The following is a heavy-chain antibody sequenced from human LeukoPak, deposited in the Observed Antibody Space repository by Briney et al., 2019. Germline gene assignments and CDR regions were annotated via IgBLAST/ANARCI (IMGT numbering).Heavy chain of an antibody. CDR3: AREFTIFGVVIQRYDAFDI. J-gene: IGHJ3*02. V-gene: IGHV3-30-3*01. CDR1: GFTFGDYA. CDR2: MSNDGSIK. D-gene: IGHD3-3*01. Sequence: GGSLRLSCTASGFTFGDYALSWFRQAPGKGLEWVAVMSNDGSIKKYANSVKGRFTISRDNSKNTLYLQMDSLRAEDTAVYYCAREFTIFGVVIQRYDAFDIWGQGTMVTVSS.